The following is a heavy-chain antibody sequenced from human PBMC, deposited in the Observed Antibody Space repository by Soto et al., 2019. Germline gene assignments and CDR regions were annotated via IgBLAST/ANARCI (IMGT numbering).Heavy chain of an antibody. D-gene: IGHD3-10*01. Sequence: EVQLVESGGGLVQPGGSLRLSCAASGFTFSSYWMHWVRQAPGKGLVWVSRINSDGSTITYADSVKGRFTISRDNAKNTLYLQMNSLRDEDTAVYYCARVPDGSYAWGYWGQGTRVTVSS. V-gene: IGHV3-74*01. CDR2: INSDGSTI. CDR1: GFTFSSYW. CDR3: ARVPDGSYAWGY. J-gene: IGHJ4*02.